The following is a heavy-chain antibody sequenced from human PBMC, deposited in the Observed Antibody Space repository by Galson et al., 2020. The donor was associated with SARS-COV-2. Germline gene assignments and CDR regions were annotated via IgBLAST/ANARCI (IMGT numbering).Heavy chain of an antibody. V-gene: IGHV3-30*03. CDR3: VTGWLPYYYGMDV. CDR2: ISYDGSNK. CDR1: GFTFSSYG. J-gene: IGHJ6*02. Sequence: GGSLRLSCAASGFTFSSYGMHWVRQAPGKGLEWVAAISYDGSNKYYADSVKGRFTISRDNSKNTLYLQMNSLRAEDTAVYYCVTGWLPYYYGMDVWGQGTTVTVSS. D-gene: IGHD5-12*01.